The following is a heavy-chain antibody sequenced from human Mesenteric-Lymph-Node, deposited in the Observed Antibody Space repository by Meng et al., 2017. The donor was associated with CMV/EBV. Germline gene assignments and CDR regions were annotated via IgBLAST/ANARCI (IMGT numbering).Heavy chain of an antibody. J-gene: IGHJ3*02. D-gene: IGHD2-2*01. CDR2: IYAGGNT. V-gene: IGHV3-53*01. Sequence: GESLKISCAASGFTVSTTFISWVRQAPGKGLEWVSVIYAGGNTYYTDSVKGRFTISRDNSKRTLYLQMNSLRAEDTAVYYCAVPAAYDALDIWGHGTMVTVSS. CDR1: GFTVSTTF. CDR3: AVPAAYDALDI.